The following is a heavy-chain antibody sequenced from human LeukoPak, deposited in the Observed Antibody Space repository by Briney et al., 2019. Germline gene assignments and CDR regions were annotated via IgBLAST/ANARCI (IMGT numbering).Heavy chain of an antibody. CDR2: TSGST. D-gene: IGHD1-1*01. Sequence: SETLSLTCTVSGDSVSTSYYWGWISQPPGKGLEWIGSTSGSTYYNPSLKSRVTISVDTSRNQFSLKLTSVTAADTAVYYCARDGPWKSDCWGQRTLVTVSS. J-gene: IGHJ4*02. CDR1: GDSVSTSYY. CDR3: ARDGPWKSDC. V-gene: IGHV4-38-2*02.